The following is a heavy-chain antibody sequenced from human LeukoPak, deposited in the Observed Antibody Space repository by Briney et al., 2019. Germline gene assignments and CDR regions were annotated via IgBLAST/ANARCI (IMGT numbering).Heavy chain of an antibody. D-gene: IGHD1-14*01. Sequence: SETLSLTCTVSGGSITGYYWSWIRQPPGKGLEWIGFIYSSGSTNYNPSLRSRLTISVDTSKNHFSLRLSSVTAADTAVYYCARHFKHVRSGTQHWFDPWGQGTLVTVSS. CDR1: GGSITGYY. CDR3: ARHFKHVRSGTQHWFDP. CDR2: IYSSGST. V-gene: IGHV4-4*09. J-gene: IGHJ5*02.